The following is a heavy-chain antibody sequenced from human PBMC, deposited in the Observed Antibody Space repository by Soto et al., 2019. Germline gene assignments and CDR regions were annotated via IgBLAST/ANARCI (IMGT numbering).Heavy chain of an antibody. V-gene: IGHV3-73*01. J-gene: IGHJ3*02. CDR2: IRSKAYSYAT. CDR3: SRSSKTGDDAFDI. CDR1: GFTFSGSA. D-gene: IGHD7-27*01. Sequence: EVQLVESGGGLVQPGGSLILSCAASGFTFSGSAMHWVRQASGKGLEWVGRIRSKAYSYATAYAASVNGRFTLSRDDSKNTAYLQMNSLKSEDTAVYYCSRSSKTGDDAFDIWGQGTVVTVSS.